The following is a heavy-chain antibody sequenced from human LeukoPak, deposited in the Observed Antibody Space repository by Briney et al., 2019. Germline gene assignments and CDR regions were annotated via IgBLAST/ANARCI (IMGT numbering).Heavy chain of an antibody. Sequence: PGGSLRLSCAASGFTFSSCAMSWVRQAPGKGLEWVSYISSSGSTIYYADSVKGRFTISRDNAKNSLYLQMNSLRAEDTAVYYCAKNSYDFWSGYYYHDAFDIWGQGTMVTVSS. CDR3: AKNSYDFWSGYYYHDAFDI. CDR2: ISSSGSTI. CDR1: GFTFSSCA. J-gene: IGHJ3*02. D-gene: IGHD3-3*01. V-gene: IGHV3-48*04.